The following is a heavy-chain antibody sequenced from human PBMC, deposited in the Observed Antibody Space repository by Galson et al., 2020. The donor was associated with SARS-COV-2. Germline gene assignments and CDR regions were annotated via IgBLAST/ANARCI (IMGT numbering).Heavy chain of an antibody. CDR1: GYSFTNYW. CDR2: IYPGDSYT. D-gene: IGHD6-19*01. V-gene: IGHV5-51*01. Sequence: GESLKISCQGSGYSFTNYWVGWVRQVPGKGLEWMGVIYPGDSYTIYSPSFQGQVAISADKSSSTAYLQWSSLKASDTAIYYCARHGASSGWYEGIDFWGQGTLVTVSS. J-gene: IGHJ4*02. CDR3: ARHGASSGWYEGIDF.